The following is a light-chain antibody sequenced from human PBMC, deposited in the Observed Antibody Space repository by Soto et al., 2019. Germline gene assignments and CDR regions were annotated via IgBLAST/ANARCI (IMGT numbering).Light chain of an antibody. CDR2: GAS. CDR3: QQYNNWPRT. J-gene: IGKJ1*01. V-gene: IGKV3-15*01. CDR1: RSLDIGQ. Sequence: ERVMTQSPATLSVSPGESATLSCRASRSLDIGQLAWYQQKPGQAPRLLIYGASTRATGIPARFSGSGSGTEFTLTISSLQSEDFAVYYCQQYNNWPRTFGQRSKVDTK.